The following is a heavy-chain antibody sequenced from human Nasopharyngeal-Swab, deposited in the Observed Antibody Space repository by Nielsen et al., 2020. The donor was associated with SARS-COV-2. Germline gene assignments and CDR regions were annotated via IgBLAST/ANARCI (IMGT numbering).Heavy chain of an antibody. Sequence: SETLSLTCTVSGGSISSSSYYWGWIRQPPGKGLEWIGSIYYSGSTYYNPSLKSRVTISVDTSKNQFSLKLSSVTAADTAVYYCARVALGIWFGESLPDYWGQGTLVTVSS. CDR2: IYYSGST. D-gene: IGHD3-10*01. CDR1: GGSISSSSYY. CDR3: ARVALGIWFGESLPDY. J-gene: IGHJ4*02. V-gene: IGHV4-39*01.